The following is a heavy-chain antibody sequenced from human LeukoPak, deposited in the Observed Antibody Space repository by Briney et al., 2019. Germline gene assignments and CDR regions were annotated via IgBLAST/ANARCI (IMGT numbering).Heavy chain of an antibody. CDR3: ARKGGRSTTNWFDP. Sequence: SQTLSLTCAVSGGSITSGDYSWSWIRQPPGKGLERIGYIYQSGKTWYNPSLKSRVTISVDTSKNQFSLRMSSLTAADTAVYYCARKGGRSTTNWFDPWGRGTLVTVSS. CDR2: IYQSGKT. J-gene: IGHJ5*02. CDR1: GGSITSGDYS. D-gene: IGHD3-16*01. V-gene: IGHV4-30-2*01.